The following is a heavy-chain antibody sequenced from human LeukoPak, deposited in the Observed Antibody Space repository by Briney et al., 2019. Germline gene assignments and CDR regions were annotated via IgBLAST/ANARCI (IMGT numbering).Heavy chain of an antibody. J-gene: IGHJ4*02. Sequence: ASVKVSCKASGYTFTGYYMHWVRQAPGQGLEWMGWIIPHSGGTNYAQKLQGRVTMTTDTSTSTAYMELRSLRSDDTAVYYCARAGYCSGGSCYSPRGSIDYWGQGTLVTVSS. CDR2: IIPHSGGT. V-gene: IGHV1-2*02. D-gene: IGHD2-15*01. CDR1: GYTFTGYY. CDR3: ARAGYCSGGSCYSPRGSIDY.